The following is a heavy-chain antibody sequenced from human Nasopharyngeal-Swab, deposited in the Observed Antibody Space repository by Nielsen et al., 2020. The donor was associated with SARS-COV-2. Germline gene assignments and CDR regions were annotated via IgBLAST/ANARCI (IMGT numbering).Heavy chain of an antibody. CDR1: GYTFTGYY. CDR2: INPSGGST. D-gene: IGHD3-10*01. CDR3: ARDHFRFYYGSGPSYYFDY. J-gene: IGHJ4*02. Sequence: ASVKVSCKASGYTFTGYYMHWVRQAPGQGLEWMGLINPSGGSTSYAQKFQGRVTMTRDTSTSTVYMELSSLRSEDTAVYYCARDHFRFYYGSGPSYYFDYWGQGTLVTVSS. V-gene: IGHV1-46*01.